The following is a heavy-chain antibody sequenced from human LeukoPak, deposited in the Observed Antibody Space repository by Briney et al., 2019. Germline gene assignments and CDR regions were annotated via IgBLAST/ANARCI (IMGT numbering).Heavy chain of an antibody. Sequence: SETLSLTCTVSGGSISSYYWSWIRQPPGKGLEWIGYIYYSGSTNYNPSLKSRVTISVDTSKNQFSLKLSSVTAADTAVYYCARDSIAAAGTDNWFDPWGQGTLVTVSS. J-gene: IGHJ5*02. CDR2: IYYSGST. CDR3: ARDSIAAAGTDNWFDP. D-gene: IGHD6-13*01. V-gene: IGHV4-59*01. CDR1: GGSISSYY.